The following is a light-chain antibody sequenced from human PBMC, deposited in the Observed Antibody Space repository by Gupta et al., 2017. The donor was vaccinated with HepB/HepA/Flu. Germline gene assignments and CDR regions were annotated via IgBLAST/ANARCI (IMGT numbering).Light chain of an antibody. Sequence: IVLTQSPCTLSLSPGERATLSCRASQSVSSSYLAWYQQKPGQAPRLLIYGASSRATGIPDRFSGSGSGTDFTLTISRLEPEDFAVYYCQQYGSSYTFGQETKLEIK. V-gene: IGKV3-20*01. CDR2: GAS. CDR3: QQYGSSYT. J-gene: IGKJ2*01. CDR1: QSVSSSY.